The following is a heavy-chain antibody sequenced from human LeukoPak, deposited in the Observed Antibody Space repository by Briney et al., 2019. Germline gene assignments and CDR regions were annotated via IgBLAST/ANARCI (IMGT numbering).Heavy chain of an antibody. Sequence: SRTLACAASGLTFDGYAMHWVRQAPGNGLEWVSCISWNSGSIGYADSVKGRFTITRDNAKNSLYLQMNSLRAEDTALYYCAKALGRYFDWLYDYWGQGTLVTVSS. D-gene: IGHD3-9*01. CDR1: GLTFDGYA. J-gene: IGHJ4*02. CDR2: ISWNSGSI. V-gene: IGHV3-9*01. CDR3: AKALGRYFDWLYDY.